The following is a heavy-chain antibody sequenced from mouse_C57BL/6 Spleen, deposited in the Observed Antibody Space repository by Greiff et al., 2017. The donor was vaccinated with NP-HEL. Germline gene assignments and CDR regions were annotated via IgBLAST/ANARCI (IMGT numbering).Heavy chain of an antibody. CDR1: GYTFTSYW. CDR3: ARRSSSYDYFDY. D-gene: IGHD1-1*01. CDR2: IHPNSGST. Sequence: QVQLQQPGAELVKPGASVKLSCKASGYTFTSYWMHWVKQRPGQGLEWIGMIHPNSGSTNYNEKFKSKATLTVDKSSSTAYMQLSSLTSEDSAVYYCARRSSSYDYFDYWGQGTTLTVSS. V-gene: IGHV1-64*01. J-gene: IGHJ2*01.